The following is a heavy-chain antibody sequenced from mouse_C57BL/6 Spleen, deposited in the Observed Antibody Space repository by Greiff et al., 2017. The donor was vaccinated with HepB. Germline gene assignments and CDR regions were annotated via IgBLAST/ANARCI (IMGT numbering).Heavy chain of an antibody. CDR1: GFTFSSYG. D-gene: IGHD3-1*01. J-gene: IGHJ4*01. V-gene: IGHV5-6*01. CDR2: ISSGGSYT. CDR3: ARHEKAARATSAMDY. Sequence: EVQGVESGGDLVKPGGSLKLSCAASGFTFSSYGMSWVRQTPDKRLEWVATISSGGSYTYYPDSVKGRFTISRDNAKNTLYLQMSSLKSEDTAMYYCARHEKAARATSAMDYWGQGTSVTVSS.